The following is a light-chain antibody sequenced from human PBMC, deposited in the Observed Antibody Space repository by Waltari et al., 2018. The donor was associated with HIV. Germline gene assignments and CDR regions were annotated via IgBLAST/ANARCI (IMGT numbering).Light chain of an antibody. V-gene: IGLV1-47*01. Sequence: QSVVTQPPSASGTPGQRVTIPCSGGGSNIGSNYVYWYQHVPGTAPRIFIYRNNQRPSGVPDRFSGSKSGASASLAISGLRSEDEADYYCAVWDDSLTGVVFGGGTKLTVL. CDR1: GSNIGSNY. CDR2: RNN. CDR3: AVWDDSLTGVV. J-gene: IGLJ2*01.